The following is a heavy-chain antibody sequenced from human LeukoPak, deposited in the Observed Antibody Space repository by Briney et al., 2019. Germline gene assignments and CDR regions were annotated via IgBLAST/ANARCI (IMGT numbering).Heavy chain of an antibody. D-gene: IGHD3-22*01. V-gene: IGHV1-3*02. CDR2: SNAGNGNT. CDR1: GYTFTSYA. CDR3: ARGYYDSSGYYYLDY. Sequence: ASVKVSCKASGYTFTSYAMHWVRQAPGQRLEWMGWSNAGNGNTKYSQEFQGRVTITRDTSASTAYMELSSLRSEDIAVYYCARGYYDSSGYYYLDYWGQGTLVTVSS. J-gene: IGHJ4*02.